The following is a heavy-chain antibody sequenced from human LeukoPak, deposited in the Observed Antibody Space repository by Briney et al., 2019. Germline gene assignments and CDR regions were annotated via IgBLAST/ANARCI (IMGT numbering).Heavy chain of an antibody. CDR3: ARVGPTDDYGDSHDAFDI. CDR2: IYYSGST. Sequence: PSETLSLTCTVSGGSISSYYWSWIRQPAGKGLEWIGRIYYSGSTNYNPSLKSRVTISVDTSKNHFSLKVTSVTAADTAVYYCARVGPTDDYGDSHDAFDIWGQGTLVAVSS. CDR1: GGSISSYY. V-gene: IGHV4-4*07. J-gene: IGHJ3*02. D-gene: IGHD4-17*01.